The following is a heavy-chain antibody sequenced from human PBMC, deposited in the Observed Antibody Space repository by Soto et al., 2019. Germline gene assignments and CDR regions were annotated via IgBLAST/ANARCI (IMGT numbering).Heavy chain of an antibody. CDR3: AAPRDEYGSGVSWFTYGMDI. J-gene: IGHJ6*02. CDR2: LDGAGGST. CDR1: GFTFSDYA. V-gene: IGHV3-23*01. Sequence: GGSLRLSCLASGFTFSDYAMTWVRHVPGRGLEWVASLDGAGGSTYYADSVRGRFTISRDNSQNTLFLQMKRLTVDDTAIYYCAAPRDEYGSGVSWFTYGMDIWGQGTPVTVSS. D-gene: IGHD3-10*01.